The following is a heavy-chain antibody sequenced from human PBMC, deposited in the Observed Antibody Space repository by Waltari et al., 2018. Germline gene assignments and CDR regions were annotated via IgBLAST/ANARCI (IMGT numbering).Heavy chain of an antibody. J-gene: IGHJ4*02. V-gene: IGHV3-53*01. Sequence: EVQLVESGGGLIQPGGSLRLSCAASGFTVSSKYMSRVRQAPGKGLELVSVIYSGGSTYYADSVKGRFTISRDNSKNTLYLQMNSLRAEDTAVYYCASFVVVPAAITDYWGQGTLVTVSS. D-gene: IGHD2-2*02. CDR1: GFTVSSKY. CDR3: ASFVVVPAAITDY. CDR2: IYSGGST.